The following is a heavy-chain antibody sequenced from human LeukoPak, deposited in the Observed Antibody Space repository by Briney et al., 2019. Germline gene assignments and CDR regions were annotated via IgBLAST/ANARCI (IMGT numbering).Heavy chain of an antibody. CDR3: ARRDGNWNYFDY. V-gene: IGHV4-59*08. CDR1: GGSISSYY. Sequence: PSETLSLTCTVSGGSISSYYWSWIRQPPGKGLEWIGYMYYSGSTKYNPSLKSRVTISVATSKNQFSLQLSSVTAAGTAVYYCARRDGNWNYFDYWGQGTLVTVSS. J-gene: IGHJ4*02. D-gene: IGHD1-1*01. CDR2: MYYSGST.